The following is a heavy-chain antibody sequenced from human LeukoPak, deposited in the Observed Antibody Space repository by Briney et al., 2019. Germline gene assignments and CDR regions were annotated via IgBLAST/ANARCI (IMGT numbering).Heavy chain of an antibody. CDR3: ARQHDSYYYYYIDV. CDR1: GYSISNNYY. J-gene: IGHJ6*03. CDR2: LCHSDSA. Sequence: SETLSLTCAVSGYSISNNYYWVWIRQPPGRGLEWIGSLCHSDSAYYNTSLRSRVSMSVDTSKNQFSLTLSFVTAADTAVYYCARQHDSYYYYYIDVWGSGTTVTVSS. V-gene: IGHV4-38-2*01.